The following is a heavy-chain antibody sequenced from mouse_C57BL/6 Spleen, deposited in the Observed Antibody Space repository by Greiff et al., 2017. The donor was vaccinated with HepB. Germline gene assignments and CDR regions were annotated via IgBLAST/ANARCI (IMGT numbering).Heavy chain of an antibody. CDR2: INPYNGGT. Sequence: VQLKESGPVLVKPGASVKMSCKASGYTFTDYYMNWVKQSHGKSLEWIGVINPYNGGTSYNQKFKGKATLTVDKSSSTAYMELNSLTSEDSAVYYCARDGVYYDYDGYYFDYWGQGTTLTVSS. V-gene: IGHV1-19*01. J-gene: IGHJ2*01. CDR1: GYTFTDYY. CDR3: ARDGVYYDYDGYYFDY. D-gene: IGHD2-4*01.